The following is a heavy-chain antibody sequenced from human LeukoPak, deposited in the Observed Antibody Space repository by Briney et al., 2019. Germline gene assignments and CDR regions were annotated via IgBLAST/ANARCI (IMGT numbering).Heavy chain of an antibody. CDR1: GFTFSSYW. CDR3: ARDQRAEANWLGL. Sequence: GGSLRLSCAASGFTFSSYWMDWDRQAPGKGLVWVSRINSDGSSTSYADSVKGRFTISRDNAKNTLYLQMNSLRAEDTAMYYCARDQRAEANWLGLWGQGTLVTVSS. CDR2: INSDGSST. V-gene: IGHV3-74*01. J-gene: IGHJ5*02.